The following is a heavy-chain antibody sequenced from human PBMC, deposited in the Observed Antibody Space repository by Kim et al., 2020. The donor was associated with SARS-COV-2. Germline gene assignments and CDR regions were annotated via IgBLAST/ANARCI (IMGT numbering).Heavy chain of an antibody. Sequence: SETLSLTCTVSGGSISSSSYYWGWIRQPPGKGLEWIGSIYYSGSTYYNPSLKSRVTISVDTSKNQFSLKLSSVTAADTAVYYCARGELVPDAFDIWGQGTMVTVSS. CDR1: GGSISSSSYY. J-gene: IGHJ3*02. D-gene: IGHD1-26*01. CDR2: IYYSGST. V-gene: IGHV4-39*07. CDR3: ARGELVPDAFDI.